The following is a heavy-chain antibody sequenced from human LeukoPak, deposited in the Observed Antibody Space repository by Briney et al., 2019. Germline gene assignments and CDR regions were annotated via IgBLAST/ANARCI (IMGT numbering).Heavy chain of an antibody. CDR3: ARITITYYYDSSGYYLVGYFDY. CDR1: GGSIAIRNYY. Sequence: SETLSLTCAVSGGSIAIRNYYWAWIRQPPGKGLEWIGSIYYSGSTYYNPSLKSRVTISVDTSKNQFSLKLSSVTAADTAVYYCARITITYYYDSSGYYLVGYFDYWGQGTLVTVSS. CDR2: IYYSGST. J-gene: IGHJ4*02. V-gene: IGHV4-39*07. D-gene: IGHD3-22*01.